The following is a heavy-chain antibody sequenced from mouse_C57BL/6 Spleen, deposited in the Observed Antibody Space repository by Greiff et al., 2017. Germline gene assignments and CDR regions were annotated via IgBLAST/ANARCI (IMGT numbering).Heavy chain of an antibody. CDR1: GYTFTSYW. J-gene: IGHJ3*01. CDR2: FDPSDSYT. CDR3: ARVDGYSAY. V-gene: IGHV1-69*01. Sequence: VQLQQPGAELVMPGASVKLSCKASGYTFTSYWMHWVKQRPGQGLEWIGVFDPSDSYTNYNQKFKGKATLTVDTSSSTAYMQLSSLTSEDSAVYYCARVDGYSAYWGQGTLVTVSA. D-gene: IGHD2-3*01.